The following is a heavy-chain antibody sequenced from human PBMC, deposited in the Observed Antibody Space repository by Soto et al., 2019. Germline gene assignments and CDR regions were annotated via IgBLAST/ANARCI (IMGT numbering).Heavy chain of an antibody. J-gene: IGHJ6*02. D-gene: IGHD3-3*01. CDR1: GYRFETYA. CDR2: ISAYNIDT. CDR3: ARGHGVIIGAMDV. Sequence: QVQLVQSGAEVKKPGASVKVSCKSSGYRFETYAMSWVRQAPGQGLEWMGWISAYNIDTYYAQKFQDRVTMTTDTSTGTAYRELRSLRSDDTAVYYGARGHGVIIGAMDVWGQGTTVTVSS. V-gene: IGHV1-18*01.